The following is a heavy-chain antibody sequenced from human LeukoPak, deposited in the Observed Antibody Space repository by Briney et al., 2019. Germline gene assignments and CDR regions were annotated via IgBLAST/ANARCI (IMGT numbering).Heavy chain of an antibody. J-gene: IGHJ4*02. CDR2: ISSSGSTI. D-gene: IGHD1-20*01. V-gene: IGHV3-48*03. CDR1: GFTFSSYE. Sequence: GGSLRLSCAASGFTFSSYEMNWFRQAPGKGLEWVSYISSSGSTIYYADSVKGRLTISRDNAKNSLYLQMNSLRAEDTAVYYCARERYNWNSDYWGQGTLVTVSS. CDR3: ARERYNWNSDY.